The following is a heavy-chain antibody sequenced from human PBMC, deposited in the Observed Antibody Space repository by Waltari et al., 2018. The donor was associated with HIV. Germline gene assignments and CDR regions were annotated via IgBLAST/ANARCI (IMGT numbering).Heavy chain of an antibody. CDR2: STAVNGNT. CDR3: AREKNIPEKYHGMDV. V-gene: IGHV1-3*01. Sequence: QVQLVQSGAEVKKPGASVKGSCKASGYTFTSYSMHWVRQAPGRRLEWRGWSTAVNGNTKYSQRMQGRVTITRDTSAGTTYMELTSLRSEDTAVYYCAREKNIPEKYHGMDVWGQGTTVTVSS. J-gene: IGHJ6*02. CDR1: GYTFTSYS.